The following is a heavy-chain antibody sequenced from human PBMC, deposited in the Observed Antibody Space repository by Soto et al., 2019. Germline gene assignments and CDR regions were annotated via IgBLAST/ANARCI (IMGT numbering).Heavy chain of an antibody. V-gene: IGHV3-48*01. CDR3: ARVAIVAFEYFQH. D-gene: IGHD3-22*01. CDR2: ISSSSSTI. J-gene: IGHJ1*01. CDR1: GFTFSSYS. Sequence: GGSLRLSCAASGFTFSSYSMNWVRQAPGKGLEWVSYISSSSSTIYYADSVKGRFTISRDNAKNSLYLQMNSLRAEDTAVYYCARVAIVAFEYFQHWGQGTLVTVSS.